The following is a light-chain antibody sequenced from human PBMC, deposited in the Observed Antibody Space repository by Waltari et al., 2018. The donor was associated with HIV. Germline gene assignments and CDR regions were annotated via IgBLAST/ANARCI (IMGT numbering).Light chain of an antibody. CDR2: EVT. V-gene: IGLV2-8*01. CDR1: SSAVGGYNY. CDR3: SSYTGYNDFL. Sequence: QSALTQPPSASGSPGQSVTISCTGTSSAVGGYNYVSWYQQHPGKAPKLMIFEVTKRPSGVPNRFSGSKSGNTASLTVSGLQADDEADYYCSSYTGYNDFLFGAGTKLTVL. J-gene: IGLJ3*02.